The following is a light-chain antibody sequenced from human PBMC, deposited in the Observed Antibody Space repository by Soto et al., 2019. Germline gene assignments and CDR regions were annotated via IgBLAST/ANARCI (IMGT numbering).Light chain of an antibody. CDR3: QQYGSSPRVT. V-gene: IGKV3-20*01. J-gene: IGKJ4*01. CDR1: QSVSSSY. Sequence: EIVLTQSPGTLSLSPGERATLSCRASQSVSSSYLAWYQQKPGQAPRLLIYGASSRATGIPDRFSGSGSGTVCTLTISRLEPEDFAVYYCQQYGSSPRVTFGGGTKVEIK. CDR2: GAS.